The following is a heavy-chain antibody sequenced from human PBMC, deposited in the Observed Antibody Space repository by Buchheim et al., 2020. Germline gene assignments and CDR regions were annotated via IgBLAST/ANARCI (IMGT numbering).Heavy chain of an antibody. CDR3: ARLYDFWSGYPDYGMDV. J-gene: IGHJ6*02. D-gene: IGHD3-3*01. CDR1: GFTFSSYG. Sequence: QVQLVESGGGVVQPGRSLRLSCAASGFTFSSYGMHWVRQAPGKGLEWVAVIWYDGSNKYYADSGKGRFTISRDNSKNTLYLQMNSLRAEDTAVYYCARLYDFWSGYPDYGMDVWGQGTT. CDR2: IWYDGSNK. V-gene: IGHV3-33*01.